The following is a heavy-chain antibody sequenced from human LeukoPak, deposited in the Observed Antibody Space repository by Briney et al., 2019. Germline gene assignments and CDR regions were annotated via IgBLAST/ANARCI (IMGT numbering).Heavy chain of an antibody. V-gene: IGHV3-64*01. D-gene: IGHD2/OR15-2a*01. CDR3: ARGLFGTTDY. Sequence: PGGSLRLSCAASGFPFSSYGMHWFRQAPGKGLEYVSSISSNGGSTYYANSVKGRFTISRDNSKNTLYLQMGSLRAEDMAVYYCARGLFGTTDYWGQGTLVTVSS. CDR1: GFPFSSYG. CDR2: ISSNGGST. J-gene: IGHJ4*02.